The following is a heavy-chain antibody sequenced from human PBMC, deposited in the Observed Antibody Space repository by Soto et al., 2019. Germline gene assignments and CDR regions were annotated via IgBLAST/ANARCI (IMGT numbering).Heavy chain of an antibody. D-gene: IGHD2-2*01. CDR2: ISSSSSYI. CDR1: GFTFSSYS. Sequence: GSLRLSCAASGFTFSSYSMNWVRQAPGKGLEWVSSISSSSSYIYYADSVKGRFTISRDNAKNSLYLQMNSLRAEDTAVYYCARGSTSSQDLGYCSSTSCYVGYYYYGMDVW. J-gene: IGHJ6*01. CDR3: ARGSTSSQDLGYCSSTSCYVGYYYYGMDV. V-gene: IGHV3-21*01.